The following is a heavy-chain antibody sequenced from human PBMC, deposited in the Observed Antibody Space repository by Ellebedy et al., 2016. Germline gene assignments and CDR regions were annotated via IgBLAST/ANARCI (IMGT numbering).Heavy chain of an antibody. D-gene: IGHD1-26*01. CDR1: GGSISSSSYY. CDR3: ARVASGSYVY. Sequence: SETLSLTCTVSGGSISSSSYYWGWIRQPPGKGLEWIGSIYYSGSTYYNPSLKSRVTISVDTSKNQFSLKLSSVNAADTAVYYCARVASGSYVYWGQGTLVTVSS. J-gene: IGHJ4*02. CDR2: IYYSGST. V-gene: IGHV4-39*01.